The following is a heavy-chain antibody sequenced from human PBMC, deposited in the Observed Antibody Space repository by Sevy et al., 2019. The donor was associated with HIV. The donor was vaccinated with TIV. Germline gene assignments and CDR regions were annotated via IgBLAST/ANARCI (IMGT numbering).Heavy chain of an antibody. Sequence: GGSLRLSCAASGFTFSSYAMHWVRQAPGKGLEWVAVISYDGSNKYYADSVKGRFTISRDNSKNTLYLQMNCLRAEDTAVYYCARGGAPHWGQGTLVTVSS. CDR3: ARGGAPH. J-gene: IGHJ4*02. D-gene: IGHD3-16*01. CDR1: GFTFSSYA. CDR2: ISYDGSNK. V-gene: IGHV3-30-3*01.